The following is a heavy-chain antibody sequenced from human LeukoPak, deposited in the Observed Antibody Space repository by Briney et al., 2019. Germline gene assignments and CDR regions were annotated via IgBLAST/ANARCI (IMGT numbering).Heavy chain of an antibody. CDR1: GFTFGDYA. D-gene: IGHD3-16*01. J-gene: IGHJ4*02. V-gene: IGHV3-49*04. CDR3: TRTPDYDAYFFDY. Sequence: PGGSLRLSCTASGFTFGDYAMSWVRQAPGKGLEWVGFIRSKAYGGTTEYAASVKGRFTISRDDSNSIAYLQMNSLKTEDTAVYYCTRTPDYDAYFFDYWGQGTLVTVSS. CDR2: IRSKAYGGTT.